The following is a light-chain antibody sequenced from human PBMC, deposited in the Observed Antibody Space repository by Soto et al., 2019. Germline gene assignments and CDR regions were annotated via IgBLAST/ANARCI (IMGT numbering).Light chain of an antibody. V-gene: IGKV2-28*01. J-gene: IGKJ1*01. CDR2: LGS. CDR3: MQPLQSWT. CDR1: HSLLHIDGYNY. Sequence: DVVIPHHPLSSPVTLEQAASISCRSSHSLLHIDGYNYLDWYLQKPGQSPQLLIYLGSNRASGVPDRFSGSGSGTDFTLKISRVEAEDVGVYYCMQPLQSWTSGQGAKVDI.